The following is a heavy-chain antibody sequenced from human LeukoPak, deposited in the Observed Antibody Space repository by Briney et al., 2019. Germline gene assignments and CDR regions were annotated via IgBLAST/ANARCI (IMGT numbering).Heavy chain of an antibody. Sequence: GGPLRLSCAASGFTFSSYAMHWVRQAPGKGLEWVALISYDKNFRYYADSVKGRFTISRDNSKSTLYLQMNSLRADDTAVYYCARVQWELLYPDYWGQGTLVTVSS. CDR2: ISYDKNFR. D-gene: IGHD1-26*01. CDR1: GFTFSSYA. J-gene: IGHJ4*02. V-gene: IGHV3-30-3*01. CDR3: ARVQWELLYPDY.